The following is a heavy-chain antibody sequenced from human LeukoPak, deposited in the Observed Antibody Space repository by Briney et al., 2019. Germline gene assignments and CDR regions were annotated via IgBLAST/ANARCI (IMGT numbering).Heavy chain of an antibody. V-gene: IGHV3-48*03. CDR2: ISSSGSTI. Sequence: QSGGSLRLSCAASGFTFSSYEMNWVRLAPGKGLEWVSYISSSGSTIYYADSVKGRFTISRDNAKNSLYLQMNSLRAEDTAVYYCARAWGDSSGLGFDYWGQGTLVTVSS. CDR1: GFTFSSYE. CDR3: ARAWGDSSGLGFDY. J-gene: IGHJ4*02. D-gene: IGHD3-22*01.